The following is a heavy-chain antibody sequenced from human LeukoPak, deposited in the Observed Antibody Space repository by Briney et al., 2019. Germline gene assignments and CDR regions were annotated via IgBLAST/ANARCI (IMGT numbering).Heavy chain of an antibody. J-gene: IGHJ6*03. V-gene: IGHV3-21*01. CDR3: ARGGLRVPYYYYYMDV. Sequence: GGSLRLSCAASGFTFSSYSMNWVRQAPGKGLECVSSISSSSSYIYYADSVKGRFTISRDNAKNSLYLQMNSLRAEDTAVYYCARGGLRVPYYYYYMDVWGKGTTVTVSS. CDR1: GFTFSSYS. CDR2: ISSSSSYI. D-gene: IGHD3-10*01.